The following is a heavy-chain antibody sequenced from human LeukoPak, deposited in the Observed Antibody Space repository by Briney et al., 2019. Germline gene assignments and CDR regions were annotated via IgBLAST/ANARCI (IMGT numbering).Heavy chain of an antibody. V-gene: IGHV4-34*01. J-gene: IGHJ5*02. Sequence: SSETLSLTCAVYGGSFSGYYWSWIRQPPGKGLEWIGEINHSGSTNYNPSLKSRVTISVDTSKNQFSLKLSSVTAADTAVYYCARKRVFGVVSSWGQGTLVTVSS. CDR1: GGSFSGYY. CDR2: INHSGST. CDR3: ARKRVFGVVSS. D-gene: IGHD3-3*01.